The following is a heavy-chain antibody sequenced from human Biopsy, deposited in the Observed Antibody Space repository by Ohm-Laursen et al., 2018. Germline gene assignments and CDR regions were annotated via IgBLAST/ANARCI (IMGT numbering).Heavy chain of an antibody. D-gene: IGHD2-2*01. V-gene: IGHV4-59*07. CDR3: ARFIVPSLHCSNGVCPIRWFDP. CDR1: GGSIISYY. CDR2: VYNGGIT. J-gene: IGHJ5*02. Sequence: SDTLSLTCSVSGGSIISYYWTWIRQPPGKGLEWIGHVYNGGITNYNPSLKSRVTISGDMSKKQFSLKLSGVTAADTAVYYCARFIVPSLHCSNGVCPIRWFDPWGQGTLVTVSS.